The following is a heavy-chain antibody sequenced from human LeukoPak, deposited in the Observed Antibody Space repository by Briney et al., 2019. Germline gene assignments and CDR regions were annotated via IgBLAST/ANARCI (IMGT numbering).Heavy chain of an antibody. V-gene: IGHV6-1*01. CDR1: GDSVSSNSAA. J-gene: IGHJ4*02. D-gene: IGHD3-22*01. Sequence: PQTLSLTCAISGDSVSSNSAAWNWIRQSPSRGLEWLGRTYYRSKWYNDYAVSVKSRITINPDTSKNQFSLKLSSVTAADTAVYYCALIGNYYDSSGWIEPYYFDYWGQGTLVTVSS. CDR2: TYYRSKWYN. CDR3: ALIGNYYDSSGWIEPYYFDY.